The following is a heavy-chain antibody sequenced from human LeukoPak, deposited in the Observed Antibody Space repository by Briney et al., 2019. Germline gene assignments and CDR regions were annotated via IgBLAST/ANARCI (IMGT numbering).Heavy chain of an antibody. CDR1: GYLFSTSW. CDR3: ARKPYYDSFQHAFDV. Sequence: GESLKISCKGSGYLFSTSWIAWVRQLPGKGLEWMGIVYPGDSSARYSPSFQGQVTMSADTSINTAYLQWNSLKASDTAMYYCARKPYYDSFQHAFDVWGQGTMVTVSS. V-gene: IGHV5-51*01. D-gene: IGHD3-22*01. J-gene: IGHJ3*01. CDR2: VYPGDSSA.